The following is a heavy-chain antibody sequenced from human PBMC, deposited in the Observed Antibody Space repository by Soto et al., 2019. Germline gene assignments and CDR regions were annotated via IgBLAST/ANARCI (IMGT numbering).Heavy chain of an antibody. V-gene: IGHV4-31*03. J-gene: IGHJ5*02. CDR2: IYNSGTT. CDR1: GGSITRGGYF. CDR3: ARDPAP. Sequence: QVQLQESGPGLVKPSETLSLTCTVSGGSITRGGYFWSWIRQHPGKGLEWIGYIYNSGTTYYNPSLKSRVTLSVDTSKNQFSLKLTSVTAADTAVYYCARDPAPWGQGMLVTVSS.